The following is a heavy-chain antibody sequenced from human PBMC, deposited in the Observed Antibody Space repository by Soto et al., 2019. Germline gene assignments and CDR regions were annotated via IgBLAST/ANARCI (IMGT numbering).Heavy chain of an antibody. Sequence: GASMKVSCKASGYTFTSYGINWVRQAPGRGLEWMGWINPGNGNTKYSQQFQGRVIIDRDTSASTAYMELSSLRSEGTAVYYCARGGYFDSSNYLAYWGLGTLVTVSS. CDR2: INPGNGNT. J-gene: IGHJ4*02. CDR1: GYTFTSYG. V-gene: IGHV1-3*01. D-gene: IGHD3-22*01. CDR3: ARGGYFDSSNYLAY.